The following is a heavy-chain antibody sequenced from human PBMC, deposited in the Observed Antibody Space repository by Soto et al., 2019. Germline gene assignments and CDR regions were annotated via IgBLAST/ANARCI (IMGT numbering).Heavy chain of an antibody. V-gene: IGHV4-31*02. CDR3: ERERQVGPSSGRFDP. J-gene: IGHJ5*02. Sequence: ALSVTASDNGECIKSGSVSWSWIRQSPGNGLEYIGYITYSGMTLQNPSLKSRVTMSVDTPKNQFSLEVRSVTAADTAVYYCERERQVGPSSGRFDPWGQGTLVTVSS. CDR2: ITYSGMT. CDR1: GECIKSGSVS.